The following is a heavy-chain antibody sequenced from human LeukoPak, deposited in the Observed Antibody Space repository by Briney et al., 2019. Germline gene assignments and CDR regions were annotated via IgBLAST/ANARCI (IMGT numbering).Heavy chain of an antibody. Sequence: GRSLRLFCAASGFTFEDYAMHWVRQAPGKGLVWVSGVRWNSGSRGYADSVKGRFTISRDNAKHSLHLQVNSLISEHTPLYYCAKGMGVLWFGGKAYDCWGQGSLVTVSS. D-gene: IGHD3-10*01. CDR2: VRWNSGSR. CDR1: GFTFEDYA. J-gene: IGHJ4*02. CDR3: AKGMGVLWFGGKAYDC. V-gene: IGHV3-9*01.